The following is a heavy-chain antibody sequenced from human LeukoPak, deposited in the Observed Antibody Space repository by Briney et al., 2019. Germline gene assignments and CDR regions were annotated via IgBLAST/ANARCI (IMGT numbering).Heavy chain of an antibody. V-gene: IGHV3-23*01. J-gene: IGHJ4*02. D-gene: IGHD2-15*01. CDR3: AKSLGYCSGGSCLPLGYFDY. CDR2: ISGSGGST. CDR1: GFTFSNYA. Sequence: GASLRLFCAASGFTFSNYAMSWVRQAPGKGLQEFSAISGSGGSTYYADSVKGRFTISRDNSKNTLYLQMNSLRAEDTAGYYCAKSLGYCSGGSCLPLGYFDYWGQGSLVTVSS.